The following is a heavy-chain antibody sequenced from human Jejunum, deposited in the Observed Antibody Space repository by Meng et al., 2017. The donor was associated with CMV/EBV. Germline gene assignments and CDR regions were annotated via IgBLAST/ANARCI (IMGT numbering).Heavy chain of an antibody. CDR2: ISGSSNYI. D-gene: IGHD5-18*01. J-gene: IGHJ6*02. V-gene: IGHV3-21*01. Sequence: FSSYTMTWVRQAPGKGLEWVSFISGSSNYIYYADSVKGRFTISRDTAKNSLYLQMNSLRAEDTAVYYCARDLYKYGIMWLSGMDVWGQGTTVTVSS. CDR3: ARDLYKYGIMWLSGMDV. CDR1: FSSYT.